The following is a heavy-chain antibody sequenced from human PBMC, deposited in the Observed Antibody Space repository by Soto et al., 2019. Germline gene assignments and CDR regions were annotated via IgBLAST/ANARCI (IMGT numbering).Heavy chain of an antibody. D-gene: IGHD3-10*01. CDR2: IYYSGST. V-gene: IGHV4-59*01. CDR1: GGSINSYY. Sequence: PSETLSLTCTVSGGSINSYYCSWIRQPPGKGLGWIGYIYYSGSTNYNTSLKSRVTISVDTSKNQFSLKLSSVTAADTAVYYCAGSGARGVMIDYWGQGALVTVSS. J-gene: IGHJ4*02. CDR3: AGSGARGVMIDY.